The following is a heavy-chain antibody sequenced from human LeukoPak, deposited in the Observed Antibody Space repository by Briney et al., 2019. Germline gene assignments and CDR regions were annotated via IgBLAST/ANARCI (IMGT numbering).Heavy chain of an antibody. CDR3: AKDISGCGEYSYVCTPE. CDR1: GFTFSSYA. J-gene: IGHJ4*02. Sequence: SLRLSFAASGFTFSSYAISWVRQPPGKGLEWVSAISGSGGSTYYAYSVKGRFTISRYKSKNTLYLQMNRLRAEDTAVYYCAKDISGCGEYSYVCTPEWGQGTLVTVSS. V-gene: IGHV3-23*01. D-gene: IGHD5-18*01. CDR2: ISGSGGST.